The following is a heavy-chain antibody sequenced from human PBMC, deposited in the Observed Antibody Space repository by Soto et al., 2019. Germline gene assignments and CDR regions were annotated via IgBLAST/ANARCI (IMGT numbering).Heavy chain of an antibody. D-gene: IGHD3-3*01. CDR1: GFTFSSYW. CDR3: ARSRGDDFWPNYFDY. Sequence: EVQLVESGGGLVQPGGSLRLSCAASGFTFSSYWMHWVRQAPGKGLVWVSRINSDGSSTNYADSVRGRFTISRDNAKNTLYLQMNSLRAEDTAVYYCARSRGDDFWPNYFDYWGQGTLVTVSS. CDR2: INSDGSST. J-gene: IGHJ4*02. V-gene: IGHV3-74*01.